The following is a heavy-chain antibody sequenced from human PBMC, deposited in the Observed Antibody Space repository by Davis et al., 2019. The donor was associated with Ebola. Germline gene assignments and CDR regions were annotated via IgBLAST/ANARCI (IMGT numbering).Heavy chain of an antibody. CDR2: ISGGGRTI. CDR3: ARDVTMVQGVIAS. V-gene: IGHV3-11*04. CDR1: GFTFHNYA. J-gene: IGHJ5*02. Sequence: GGSLRLSCTASGFTFHNYAMSWIRQAPGKGLEWVSYISGGGRTIYYADSVKGRFTISRDNAKNSLYLQMNSLRAEDTAVYYCARDVTMVQGVIASWGQGTLVTVSS. D-gene: IGHD3-10*01.